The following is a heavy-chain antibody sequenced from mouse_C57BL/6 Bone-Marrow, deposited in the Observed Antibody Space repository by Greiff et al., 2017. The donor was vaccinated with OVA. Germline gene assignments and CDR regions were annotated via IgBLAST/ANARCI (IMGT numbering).Heavy chain of an antibody. J-gene: IGHJ3*01. V-gene: IGHV5-12*01. CDR1: GFTFSDYY. Sequence: EVHLVESGGGLVQPGGSLKLSCAASGFTFSDYYMYWVRQTPEKRLEWVAYISNGGGSTYYPDTVKGRFTISRDNAKNTLYLKMSRLKSEDTAMYYCARHGSYYGNYLSWFAYWGQGTLVTVSA. CDR2: ISNGGGST. D-gene: IGHD2-1*01. CDR3: ARHGSYYGNYLSWFAY.